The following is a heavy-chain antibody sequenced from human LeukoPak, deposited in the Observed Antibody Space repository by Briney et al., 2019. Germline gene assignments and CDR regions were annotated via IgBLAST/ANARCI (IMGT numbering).Heavy chain of an antibody. CDR1: GYTFTGYY. Sequence: ASVKVSCKASGYTFTGYYMHWVRQAPGQGLGWMGWINPNSGGTNYAQKFQGRVTMTRDTSISTAYMELSRLRSDDTAVYYCARAVWFGELLSPTLDYWGQGTLVTVSS. D-gene: IGHD3-10*01. CDR2: INPNSGGT. CDR3: ARAVWFGELLSPTLDY. V-gene: IGHV1-2*02. J-gene: IGHJ4*02.